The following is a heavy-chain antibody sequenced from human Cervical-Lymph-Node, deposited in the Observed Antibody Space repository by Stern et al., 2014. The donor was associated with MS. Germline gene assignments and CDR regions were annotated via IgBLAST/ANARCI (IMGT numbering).Heavy chain of an antibody. V-gene: IGHV1-46*01. CDR3: ARHMVDADKWFDP. Sequence: QVQLVQSGAEVKKPGASVNVSCKASGYTFTHYHIHWVRQAPGQGLEWMAMINPSGGSTTYGQKFHGRLTVTRDTSTSTVYMELRSLRSDDTALYYCARHMVDADKWFDPWGQGTLVTVSS. J-gene: IGHJ5*02. CDR1: GYTFTHYH. D-gene: IGHD2-15*01. CDR2: INPSGGST.